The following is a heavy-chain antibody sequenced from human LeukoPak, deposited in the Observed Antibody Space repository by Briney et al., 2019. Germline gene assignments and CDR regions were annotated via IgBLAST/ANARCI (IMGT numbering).Heavy chain of an antibody. CDR2: IDPGDSHA. J-gene: IGHJ4*02. CDR1: GYKFSNYG. Sequence: GESLKISCKGSGYKFSNYGIRWVRQMPGKSLEWMGLIDPGDSHAIYSPSFQGQVTISADKSISAAYLQWSSLKASDTAMYYCARHGVGAGLAAAYIWGQGTLLTVSS. D-gene: IGHD6-13*01. CDR3: ARHGVGAGLAAAYI. V-gene: IGHV5-51*01.